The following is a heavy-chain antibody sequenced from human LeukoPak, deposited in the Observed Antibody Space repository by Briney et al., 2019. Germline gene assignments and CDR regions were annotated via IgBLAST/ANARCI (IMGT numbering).Heavy chain of an antibody. CDR1: GDSVSSNSAA. V-gene: IGHV6-1*01. CDR3: ARDRRAAVAAIAYHYGLDV. CDR2: TYFKSKWYN. D-gene: IGHD6-19*01. Sequence: SQTLSLTCAISGDSVSSNSAAWNWIRQSPSRGLEWLRRTYFKSKWYNDYAVSVKSRITIYTDTSKNEVSLQLNSVTPEDTAVYYCARDRRAAVAAIAYHYGLDVWGHGTTVTVSS. J-gene: IGHJ6*02.